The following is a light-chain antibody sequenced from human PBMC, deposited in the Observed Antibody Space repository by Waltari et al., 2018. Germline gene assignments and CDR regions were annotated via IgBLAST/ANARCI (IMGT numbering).Light chain of an antibody. CDR2: GAS. Sequence: EIVMPRPSATLSVSPGERATLSYWARQTVSSNLAWYQQKPGQPPRLLIYGASTRATGIPARFSGSGSGTEFTLTISSMQAEDFAVYYCQQYNNWPITFGQGTRLEIK. CDR1: QTVSSN. V-gene: IGKV3-15*01. J-gene: IGKJ5*01. CDR3: QQYNNWPIT.